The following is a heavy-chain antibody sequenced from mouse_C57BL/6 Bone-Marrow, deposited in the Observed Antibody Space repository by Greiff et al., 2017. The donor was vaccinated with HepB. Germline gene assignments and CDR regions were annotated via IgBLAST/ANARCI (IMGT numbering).Heavy chain of an antibody. CDR1: GYTFTSYW. D-gene: IGHD1-1*01. V-gene: IGHV1-50*01. Sequence: QVQLQQPGAELVKPGASVKLSCKASGYTFTSYWMQWVKQRPGQGLEWIGEIDPSDSYTNYNQKFKGKATLTVDTSSSTAYMQLSSLTSEDSAVYYCASRDYGSSRYAMDYWGQGTSVTVSS. J-gene: IGHJ4*01. CDR3: ASRDYGSSRYAMDY. CDR2: IDPSDSYT.